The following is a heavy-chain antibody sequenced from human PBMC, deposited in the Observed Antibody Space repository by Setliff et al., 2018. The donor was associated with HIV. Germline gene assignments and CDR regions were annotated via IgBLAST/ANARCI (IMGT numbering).Heavy chain of an antibody. D-gene: IGHD6-19*01. CDR2: ISDSGDNT. CDR1: GFTFSSYG. J-gene: IGHJ4*02. CDR3: AKQGATSGLDF. Sequence: SLRLSCAASGFTFSSYGMSWVRQAPERGLEWVSAISDSGDNTNYADSVKGRFIISRDNSKNTLSLQMTSLTTEDTAVYYCAKQGATSGLDFWGQGTLVTVSS. V-gene: IGHV3-23*01.